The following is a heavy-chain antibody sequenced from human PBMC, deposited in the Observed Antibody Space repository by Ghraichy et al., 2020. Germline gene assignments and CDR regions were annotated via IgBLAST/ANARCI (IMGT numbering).Heavy chain of an antibody. CDR1: GFTFSSYG. CDR3: AREFGDAFDY. Sequence: LSRTCAASGFTFSSYGMHWVRQAPGKGLEWVAVIWYDGSNKYYADSVKGRFTISRDNSKNTLYLQMNSLGAEDTAVYYCAREFGDAFDYWGQGTLVTVSS. CDR2: IWYDGSNK. V-gene: IGHV3-33*01. J-gene: IGHJ4*02. D-gene: IGHD4-17*01.